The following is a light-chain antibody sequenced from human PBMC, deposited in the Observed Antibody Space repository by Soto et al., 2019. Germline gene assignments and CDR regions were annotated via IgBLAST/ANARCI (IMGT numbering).Light chain of an antibody. CDR2: AAS. J-gene: IGKJ2*01. CDR1: QGIRND. Sequence: AIRMTQSPSSLAASVGDRVTITCRASQGIRNDLAWYQQKPGEAPNLLIYAASALESGVPSSFSGSGSGTEFTLTISSLQPEDFATYYCLQDYNSPYTFGQGTRLEIK. CDR3: LQDYNSPYT. V-gene: IGKV1-6*01.